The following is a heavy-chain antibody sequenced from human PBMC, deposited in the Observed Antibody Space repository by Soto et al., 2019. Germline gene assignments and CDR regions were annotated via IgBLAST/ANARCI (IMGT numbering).Heavy chain of an antibody. CDR2: IYYSGST. CDR1: GGSISSYY. V-gene: IGHV4-59*01. Sequence: SETLSLTCTVSGGSISSYYWSWIRQPPGKGLEWIGYIYYSGSTNYNPSLKSRVTISVDTSKNQFSLKLSSVTAADTAVYYCARGRRYYDILTGYYAYYFDYWGQGTLVTVSS. J-gene: IGHJ4*02. CDR3: ARGRRYYDILTGYYAYYFDY. D-gene: IGHD3-9*01.